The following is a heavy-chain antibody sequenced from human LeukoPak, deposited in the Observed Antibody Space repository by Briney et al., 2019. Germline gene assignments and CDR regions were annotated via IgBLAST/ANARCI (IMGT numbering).Heavy chain of an antibody. D-gene: IGHD4/OR15-4a*01. CDR1: GFTFSTYG. Sequence: GGSLRLSCAASGFTFSTYGMSWVRQAPGKGLEWVSFIYSGGSTHYSDSVKGRFTISRDNSKNTLYLQMNSLRAEDTAVYYCARRAGAYSHPYDYWGQGTLVTVSS. CDR2: IYSGGST. V-gene: IGHV3-53*01. J-gene: IGHJ4*02. CDR3: ARRAGAYSHPYDY.